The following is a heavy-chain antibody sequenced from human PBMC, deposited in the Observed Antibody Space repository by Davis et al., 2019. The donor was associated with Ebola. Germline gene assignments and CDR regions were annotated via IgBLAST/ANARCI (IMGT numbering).Heavy chain of an antibody. J-gene: IGHJ4*02. Sequence: GEALKTPFAASGFTFSNFWMHGVRQVPGKGLVWGSRIDTHGSITNYADSVKGRFTISRDNVKNTLYLQMDSLRAEDTAVYYCTRDIGGVGAFWGQGRLVTVSS. CDR3: TRDIGGVGAF. CDR2: IDTHGSIT. D-gene: IGHD3-16*01. V-gene: IGHV3-74*01. CDR1: GFTFSNFW.